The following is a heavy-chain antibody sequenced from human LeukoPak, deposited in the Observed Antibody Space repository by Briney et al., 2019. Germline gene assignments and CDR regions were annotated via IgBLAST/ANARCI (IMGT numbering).Heavy chain of an antibody. Sequence: GGSLRLSCAASGFTFSSYWMHWVRQAPGKGLVWVSRINTDGSSTSYADSVKGRFTISRDNAKNTLYLQMNSLRAEDTAVYYCARGTYGRYISGSGRVYYWGQGTLVTVSS. D-gene: IGHD6-25*01. J-gene: IGHJ4*02. V-gene: IGHV3-74*01. CDR1: GFTFSSYW. CDR3: ARGTYGRYISGSGRVYY. CDR2: INTDGSST.